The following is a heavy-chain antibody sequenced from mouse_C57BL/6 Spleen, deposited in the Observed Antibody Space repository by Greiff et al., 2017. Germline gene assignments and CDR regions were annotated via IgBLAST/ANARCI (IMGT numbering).Heavy chain of an antibody. CDR2: IWSGGST. J-gene: IGHJ3*01. CDR1: GFSLTSYG. Sequence: QVQLQQPGPGLVQPSQSLSITCTVSGFSLTSYGVHWVRQSPGQGLEWLGVIWSGGSTDYNAAFISRLSISKDNSKSQVFFRMSSLQADDTAIYYCARSGAYDYVWFADWGQGTMVTVAA. D-gene: IGHD2-4*01. CDR3: ARSGAYDYVWFAD. V-gene: IGHV2-2*01.